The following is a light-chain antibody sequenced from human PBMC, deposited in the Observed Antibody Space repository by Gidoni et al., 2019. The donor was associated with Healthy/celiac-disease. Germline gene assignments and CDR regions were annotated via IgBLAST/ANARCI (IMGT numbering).Light chain of an antibody. V-gene: IGKV2-28*01. J-gene: IGKJ3*01. CDR2: LGS. CDR1: QSLLHSNGYNY. CDR3: MQALQTPFT. Sequence: DNVMTQSPLSLPVTPGEPASISCSSSQSLLHSNGYNYLDWYLQKPGQSPQLLIYLGSNRASGVPDRFSGSGSGTDFTLKISRVEAEDVGVYYCMQALQTPFTFGPGTKVDIK.